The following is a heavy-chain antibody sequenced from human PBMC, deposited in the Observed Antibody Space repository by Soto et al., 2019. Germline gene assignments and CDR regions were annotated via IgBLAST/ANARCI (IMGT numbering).Heavy chain of an antibody. J-gene: IGHJ4*02. Sequence: EVQLLESGGGLVQPGGSLRLSCAASGFTFSNYAVTWVRQAPGKGLEWVSTISGSGGSTYYADSVKGRFTISRDNSKKTLDLQMNSLRAEDTAVYYCAKDQGGSWYEIDYWGQGPLVTVSS. D-gene: IGHD6-13*01. CDR1: GFTFSNYA. CDR3: AKDQGGSWYEIDY. CDR2: ISGSGGST. V-gene: IGHV3-23*01.